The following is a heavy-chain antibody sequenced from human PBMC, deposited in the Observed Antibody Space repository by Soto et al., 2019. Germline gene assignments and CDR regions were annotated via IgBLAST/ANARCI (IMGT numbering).Heavy chain of an antibody. CDR1: GFSLSTSGVG. CDR2: IYWDDDK. D-gene: IGHD3-9*01. J-gene: IGHJ3*02. V-gene: IGHV2-5*02. Sequence: SGPTLVQPTQTLTLTCTFSGFSLSTSGVGVGWIRQPPGKALEWLALIYWDDDKRYSPSLKSRLTITKDTSKTRVVLTMTNMEPVDTATYYCTPSLIINYDILTGYYSEDSFDIWGQGTMVTVSS. CDR3: TPSLIINYDILTGYYSEDSFDI.